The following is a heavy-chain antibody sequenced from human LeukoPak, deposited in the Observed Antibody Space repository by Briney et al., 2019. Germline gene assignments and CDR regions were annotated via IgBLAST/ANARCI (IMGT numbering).Heavy chain of an antibody. D-gene: IGHD3-3*01. CDR3: ATSSVGLLRFLEVPWGWYFDL. V-gene: IGHV4-39*01. J-gene: IGHJ2*01. CDR1: GGSISSSSYY. CDR2: IYYSGST. Sequence: SEALSLTCTVSGGSISSSSYYWGWIRQPPGKGLEWIGSIYYSGSTYYNPSLKSRVTISVDTSKNQFSLKLSSVTAADTAVYYCATSSVGLLRFLEVPWGWYFDLWGRGTLVTVSS.